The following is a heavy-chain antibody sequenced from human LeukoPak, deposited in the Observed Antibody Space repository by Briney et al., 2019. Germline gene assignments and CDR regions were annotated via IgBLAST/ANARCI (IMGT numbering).Heavy chain of an antibody. CDR2: IYYSGST. Sequence: SETLSLTCSVSGGSISSSSYYWGWIRQPPGKGLEWIGSIYYSGSTYYNPSLKSRVTISVDTSKNQFFLKLSSVTAADTAVYYCARHIVVVVAAPQGWFDPWGQGTLVTVSS. CDR1: GGSISSSSYY. D-gene: IGHD2-15*01. CDR3: ARHIVVVVAAPQGWFDP. V-gene: IGHV4-39*01. J-gene: IGHJ5*02.